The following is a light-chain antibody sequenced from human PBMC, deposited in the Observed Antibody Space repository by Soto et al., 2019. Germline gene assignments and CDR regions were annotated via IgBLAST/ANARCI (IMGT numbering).Light chain of an antibody. CDR3: SSYTSSNTRV. Sequence: QSVLTQPASVSGSPGQSITISCTGTGSDVGGYTYVSWYQQHPGKAPKLMIYRPSGVSNRFSGSKSGNTASLTISGLQTEDEADYYCSSYTSSNTRVFGGGTKLTVL. CDR1: GSDVGGYTY. V-gene: IGLV2-14*01. J-gene: IGLJ3*02.